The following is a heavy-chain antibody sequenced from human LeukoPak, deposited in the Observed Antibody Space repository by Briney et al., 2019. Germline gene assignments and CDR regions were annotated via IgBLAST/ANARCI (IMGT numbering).Heavy chain of an antibody. CDR3: AKTPKSYCGGDCQFDY. CDR1: GFTCSSYA. CDR2: ISGSGGST. J-gene: IGHJ4*02. V-gene: IGHV3-23*01. D-gene: IGHD2-21*02. Sequence: PGGSLRLSCAASGFTCSSYAMSWVRQAPGKGLEWVSAISGSGGSTYYADSVKGRFTISRDNSKNTLYLQMNSLRAEDTAVYYCAKTPKSYCGGDCQFDYWGQGTLVTVSS.